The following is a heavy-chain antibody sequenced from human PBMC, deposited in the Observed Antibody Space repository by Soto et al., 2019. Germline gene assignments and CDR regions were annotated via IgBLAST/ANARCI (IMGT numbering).Heavy chain of an antibody. CDR2: IYYSGST. CDR3: XXXWGQD. CDR1: GGSISSSSYY. J-gene: IGHJ4*02. V-gene: IGHV4-39*01. D-gene: IGHD3-10*01. Sequence: QLQLQESGPGLVKPSETLSLTCTVSGGSISSSSYYWGWIRQPPGKGLEWIGSIYYSGSTYYNPSLKSRVTISVDTSKNXFXXXLXXVTAXXXXXXXXXXXWGQDWGQGTLVTVSS.